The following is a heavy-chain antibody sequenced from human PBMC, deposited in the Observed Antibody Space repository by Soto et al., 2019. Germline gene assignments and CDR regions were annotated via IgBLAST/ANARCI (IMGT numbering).Heavy chain of an antibody. V-gene: IGHV3-23*01. D-gene: IGHD3-16*01. CDR3: AKEPPMVSFRRVTAHFDY. Sequence: GGSLKLSCDASGFTFAVYAMNWVRQAPGKGLEWVSAITATGETAYYADSVKGRFTISRDNSQNTLYLYTNNLRAEDTAVYFCAKEPPMVSFRRVTAHFDYWGQGAQVTVSS. J-gene: IGHJ4*02. CDR1: GFTFAVYA. CDR2: ITATGETA.